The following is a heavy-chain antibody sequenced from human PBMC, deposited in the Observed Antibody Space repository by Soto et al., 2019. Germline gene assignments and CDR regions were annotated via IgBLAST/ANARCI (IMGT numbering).Heavy chain of an antibody. Sequence: QVQLVESGGGVVQPGRSLRLSCAASGFTFSSYGMHWVRQAPGKGLEWVAVIWYDGSNKYYADSVKGRFTISRDNSKNTLYLQMNSLRAEDTAVYYCAGGRFGVAPFDPWGQGTLVTVSS. CDR2: IWYDGSNK. CDR1: GFTFSSYG. J-gene: IGHJ5*02. CDR3: AGGRFGVAPFDP. V-gene: IGHV3-33*01. D-gene: IGHD3-3*01.